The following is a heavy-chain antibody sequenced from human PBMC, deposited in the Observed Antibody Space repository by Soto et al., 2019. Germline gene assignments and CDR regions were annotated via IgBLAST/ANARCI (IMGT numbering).Heavy chain of an antibody. Sequence: SVKVSCKASGGTFSSYAISWVRQAPGQGLEWMGGIIPIFGTANYAQKFQGRVTITADESTSTAYMELSSLRSEDTAVYYCARPPITFGGVIESYYYSMDVWGQGTTVTVS. CDR3: ARPPITFGGVIESYYYSMDV. D-gene: IGHD3-16*02. V-gene: IGHV1-69*13. CDR2: IIPIFGTA. J-gene: IGHJ6*02. CDR1: GGTFSSYA.